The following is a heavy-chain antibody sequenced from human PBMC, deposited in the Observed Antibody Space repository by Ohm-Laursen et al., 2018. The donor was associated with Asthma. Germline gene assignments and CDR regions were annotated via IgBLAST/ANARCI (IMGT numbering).Heavy chain of an antibody. Sequence: TLSLTCTVSGGSISSSSYYWGWIRQPPGKGLEWIGSIYYSGSTYHNPSLKSRVTISVDTSKNQFSLKLSSVTAADTAVYYCARPSIAEEVGEGTSDYWGQGTLVTVSS. CDR2: IYYSGST. CDR3: ARPSIAEEVGEGTSDY. V-gene: IGHV4-39*01. CDR1: GGSISSSSYY. D-gene: IGHD6-6*01. J-gene: IGHJ4*02.